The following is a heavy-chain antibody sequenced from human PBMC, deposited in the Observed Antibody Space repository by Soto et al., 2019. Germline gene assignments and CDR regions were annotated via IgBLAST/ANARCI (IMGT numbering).Heavy chain of an antibody. J-gene: IGHJ2*01. V-gene: IGHV3-23*01. CDR1: GLTLSTQA. Sequence: EVQLLESGGGLVQPGGSLRLSCAASGLTLSTQAMTWVRQAPGKGLEWVSGISGNGDTTYYADSVKGRFTISRDNSMHLLYLQMKSLRAEDTAVYYCARVSIRLGEAWYFELGGRGTLVTVAS. D-gene: IGHD6-6*01. CDR3: ARVSIRLGEAWYFEL. CDR2: ISGNGDTT.